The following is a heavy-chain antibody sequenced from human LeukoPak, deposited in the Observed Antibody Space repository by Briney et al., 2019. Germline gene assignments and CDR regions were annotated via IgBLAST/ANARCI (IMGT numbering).Heavy chain of an antibody. CDR1: GFTFRSYW. J-gene: IGHJ5*02. V-gene: IGHV3-74*01. D-gene: IGHD2-8*02. Sequence: GGSLRLSCAASGFTFRSYWMHWVRQAPGKGLAWVSRINSDGSSTSYADSVKGRFTISRDNAKNTLYLQMNSLRAEDTAVYYCARVLTGSWDWFDPWGQGTLVTVSS. CDR3: ARVLTGSWDWFDP. CDR2: INSDGSST.